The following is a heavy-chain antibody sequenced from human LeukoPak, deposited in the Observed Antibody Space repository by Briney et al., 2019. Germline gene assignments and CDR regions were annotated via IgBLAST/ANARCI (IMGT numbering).Heavy chain of an antibody. CDR3: ARLANQNYYYDSSGYYDRLDY. J-gene: IGHJ4*02. D-gene: IGHD3-22*01. CDR1: GFSLSTSGMC. CDR2: IDWDDDK. Sequence: SGPALVKPTQTLTLTCTFSGFSLSTSGMCVSWIRQPPGKALEWLALIDWDDDKYYSTSLKTRLTISKDTSKNQVVLTMTNMDPVDTATYYCARLANQNYYYDSSGYYDRLDYWGQGTLVTVSS. V-gene: IGHV2-70*01.